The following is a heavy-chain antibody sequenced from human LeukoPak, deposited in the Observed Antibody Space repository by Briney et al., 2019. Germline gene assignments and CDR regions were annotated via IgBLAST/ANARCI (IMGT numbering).Heavy chain of an antibody. Sequence: GGSLRLSCAASGFTFSSYGMSWVRQAPGKGLEWASAISGSGGSTYYADSVKGRFTISRDNSKNTLYLQMNSLRAEDTAVYYCAKSFRSSGWYGKYYFDYWGQGTLLTVSS. D-gene: IGHD6-19*01. CDR3: AKSFRSSGWYGKYYFDY. V-gene: IGHV3-23*01. J-gene: IGHJ4*02. CDR2: ISGSGGST. CDR1: GFTFSSYG.